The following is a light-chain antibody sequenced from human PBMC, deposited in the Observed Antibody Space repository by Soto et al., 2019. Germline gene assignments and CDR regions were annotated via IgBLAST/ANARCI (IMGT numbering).Light chain of an antibody. V-gene: IGKV1-5*03. Sequence: DIQMTQSPSSLSASVGGRVTITCLASQSISSYLNWYQQKPGKAPKGLIYKASTLESGAPSRFSGSGSGTEFTLTISSLQPDDFATYYCQQYYSYPWTFGQGTKVDIK. CDR2: KAS. CDR1: QSISSY. CDR3: QQYYSYPWT. J-gene: IGKJ1*01.